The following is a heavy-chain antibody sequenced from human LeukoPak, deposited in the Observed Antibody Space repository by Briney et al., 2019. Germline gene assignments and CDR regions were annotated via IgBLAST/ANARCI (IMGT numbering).Heavy chain of an antibody. V-gene: IGHV1-8*01. J-gene: IGHJ4*02. CDR1: GYTFTSYD. CDR3: ARGAGERWLQNVPKD. Sequence: GASVKVSCKASGYTFTSYDINWVRQATGQGLEWMGWMNPNSGNTGYAQKFQGRVTMTRNTSISTAYMELSSLRSEDTAVYYCARGAGERWLQNVPKDWGQGTLVTVSS. D-gene: IGHD5-24*01. CDR2: MNPNSGNT.